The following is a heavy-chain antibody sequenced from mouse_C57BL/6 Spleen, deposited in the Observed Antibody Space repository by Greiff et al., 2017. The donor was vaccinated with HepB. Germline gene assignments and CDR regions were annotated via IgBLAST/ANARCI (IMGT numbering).Heavy chain of an antibody. CDR3: ARSGYSNLYYAMDY. CDR2: IDPSDSYT. CDR1: GYTFTSYW. D-gene: IGHD2-5*01. V-gene: IGHV1-69*01. Sequence: QVQLQQPGAELVMPGASVKLSCKASGYTFTSYWMHWVKRRPGQGLEWIGEIDPSDSYTNYNQKFKGKSTLTVDKSSSTAYMQLSSLTSEDSAVYYCARSGYSNLYYAMDYWGQGTSVTVSS. J-gene: IGHJ4*01.